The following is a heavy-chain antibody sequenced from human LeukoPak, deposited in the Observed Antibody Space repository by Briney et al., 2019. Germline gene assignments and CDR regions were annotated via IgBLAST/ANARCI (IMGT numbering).Heavy chain of an antibody. CDR3: ARNSSGDYWLFDL. CDR2: IGGSGDNR. D-gene: IGHD2-21*01. V-gene: IGHV3-23*01. Sequence: GGSLRLSCAASGFTFSNYAVSWVRQAPGKGLQWVSTIGGSGDNRYYEDSVKGRFTISRDNSRNTVYLQVHGLRADDTAVYYCARNSSGDYWLFDLWGRGTLVTVSS. CDR1: GFTFSNYA. J-gene: IGHJ2*01.